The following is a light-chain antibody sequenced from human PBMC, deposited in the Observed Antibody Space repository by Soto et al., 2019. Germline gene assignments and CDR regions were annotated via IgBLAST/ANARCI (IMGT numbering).Light chain of an antibody. J-gene: IGLJ1*01. CDR3: SSYTSTSTYV. V-gene: IGLV2-18*02. Sequence: QSVLTQLPSVSGSPGQSVTISCTGTSSDVGSYNRVSWYQQPPGTAPKLMIYEVSNRPSGVPDRFSGSKSGNTASLTISGLQAEDEADYYCSSYTSTSTYVFGTGTKVTVL. CDR2: EVS. CDR1: SSDVGSYNR.